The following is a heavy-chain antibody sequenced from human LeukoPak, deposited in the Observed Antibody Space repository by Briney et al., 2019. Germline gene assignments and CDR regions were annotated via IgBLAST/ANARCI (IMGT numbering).Heavy chain of an antibody. Sequence: SVKVSCKASGYTFTGYYMHWLRQAPGQGLEWMGWINPNSGGTNYAQKFQGRVTMTRDTSISTAYMELSRLRSDDTAVYYCAREIGGSYSFDYWGQGTLVTVSS. CDR1: GYTFTGYY. J-gene: IGHJ4*02. V-gene: IGHV1-2*02. CDR3: AREIGGSYSFDY. D-gene: IGHD1-26*01. CDR2: INPNSGGT.